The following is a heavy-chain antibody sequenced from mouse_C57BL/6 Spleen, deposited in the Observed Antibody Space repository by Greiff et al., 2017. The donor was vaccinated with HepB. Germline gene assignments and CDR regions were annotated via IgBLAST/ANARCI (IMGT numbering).Heavy chain of an antibody. Sequence: EVQLQQSGAELVRPGASVKLSCTASGFNIKDYYMHWVKQRPEQGLEWIGRIDPEDGDTEYAPKFQGKATMTAATSSNTAYLQLSSLTSEDTAVYYCTYGSRGGYYAMDYWGQGTSVTVSS. V-gene: IGHV14-1*01. CDR1: GFNIKDYY. J-gene: IGHJ4*01. CDR2: IDPEDGDT. D-gene: IGHD1-1*01. CDR3: TYGSRGGYYAMDY.